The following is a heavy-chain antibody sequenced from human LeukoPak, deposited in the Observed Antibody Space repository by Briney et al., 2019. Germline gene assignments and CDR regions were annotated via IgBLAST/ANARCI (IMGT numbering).Heavy chain of an antibody. CDR3: AKAQSPRSTVTTISYGMDV. D-gene: IGHD4-17*01. V-gene: IGHV3-23*01. CDR1: GFIFNDYA. CDR2: ISGSGGST. Sequence: GGSLRLSCAASGFIFNDYAMSWVRQAHGKGLEWVSGISGSGGSTFYADSVKGRFTISRDSSKNTLYLQVNSLRAEDTALYYCAKAQSPRSTVTTISYGMDVWGQGTTVTVSS. J-gene: IGHJ6*02.